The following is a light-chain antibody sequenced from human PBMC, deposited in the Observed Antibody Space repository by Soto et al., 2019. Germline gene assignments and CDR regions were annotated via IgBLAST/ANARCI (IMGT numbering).Light chain of an antibody. CDR1: QGIRSY. Sequence: DIQLTQSPSFLSASLGDRVTITCRASQGIRSYLAWYQQEPGKAPKLLIYAASTLQSGVPSRFSGSGSGTEFTLTISSLQPEDFATYYCQQLNSYPLTFGGGTKVDIK. CDR2: AAS. J-gene: IGKJ4*01. CDR3: QQLNSYPLT. V-gene: IGKV1-9*01.